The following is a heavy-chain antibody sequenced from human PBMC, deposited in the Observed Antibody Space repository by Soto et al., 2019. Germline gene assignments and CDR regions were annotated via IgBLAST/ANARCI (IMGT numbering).Heavy chain of an antibody. D-gene: IGHD4-17*01. V-gene: IGHV1-69*04. J-gene: IGHJ4*02. Sequence: QVQLVHSGAEVKKPGSSVKVSCKASGGTFSNYPITWVRQAPGHGLEWMGRIIPILDIANYAKKCQGRVTITADKSTITAYMELSSLRSEDTAVYYCARDVGLGPVTVSTHVDYWRQGTLVIVSS. CDR3: ARDVGLGPVTVSTHVDY. CDR2: IIPILDIA. CDR1: GGTFSNYP.